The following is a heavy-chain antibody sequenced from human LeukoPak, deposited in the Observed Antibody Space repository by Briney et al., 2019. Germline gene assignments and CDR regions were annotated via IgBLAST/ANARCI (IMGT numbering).Heavy chain of an antibody. J-gene: IGHJ6*02. D-gene: IGHD3-10*01. CDR2: ISGSGGST. Sequence: GGSLRLSCAASGFTFSSYAMSWVRQAPGKGLEWVSAISGSGGSTYYADSVKGRFTISRDNSKNTLYLQMNSLRAEDTAVYYCANFYGSRSLRYYYYGMDVWGQGTTVTVSS. CDR1: GFTFSSYA. CDR3: ANFYGSRSLRYYYYGMDV. V-gene: IGHV3-23*01.